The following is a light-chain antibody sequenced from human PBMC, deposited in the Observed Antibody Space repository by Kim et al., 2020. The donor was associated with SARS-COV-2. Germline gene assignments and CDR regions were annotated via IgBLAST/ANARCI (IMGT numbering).Light chain of an antibody. Sequence: QSVLSQAPSVSGTPGQTVSISCSGSSSNIGNNAVNWYQQHPGTAPKLLIYGFNDRPSGVPDRFSGSKSGTSASLAISGLQSEDEADYFCAAWDDSLDGLVFGGGTQLTVL. CDR2: GFN. J-gene: IGLJ2*01. V-gene: IGLV1-44*01. CDR1: SSNIGNNA. CDR3: AAWDDSLDGLV.